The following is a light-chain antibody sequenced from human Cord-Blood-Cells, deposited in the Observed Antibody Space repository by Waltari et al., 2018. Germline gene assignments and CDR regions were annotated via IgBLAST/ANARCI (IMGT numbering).Light chain of an antibody. V-gene: IGLV1-40*01. J-gene: IGLJ3*02. CDR3: QSYDSSLSGCV. Sequence: QSVLTQPPSLSGAPGQRVTISRTGRSSNIGEGYAVPWYQQLPGTAPKLLLYGNSNRPAGVPDRFSGSKSGTSASLAITGLQAEDEADYYCQSYDSSLSGCVFGGGTKLTVL. CDR2: GNS. CDR1: SSNIGEGYA.